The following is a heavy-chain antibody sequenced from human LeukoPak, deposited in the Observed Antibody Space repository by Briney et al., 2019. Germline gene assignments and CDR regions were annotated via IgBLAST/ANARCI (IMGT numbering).Heavy chain of an antibody. V-gene: IGHV3-9*01. D-gene: IGHD3-10*01. CDR3: AKETMVRGAIIKGDFDY. CDR1: GFTFDDYA. Sequence: PGGSLRLSCAASGFTFDDYAMHWVRQAPGKGLEWVSGISWNSGSIGYADSAKGRFTISRDNAKNSLYLQMNSLRAEDTALYYCAKETMVRGAIIKGDFDYWGQGTLVTVSS. CDR2: ISWNSGSI. J-gene: IGHJ4*02.